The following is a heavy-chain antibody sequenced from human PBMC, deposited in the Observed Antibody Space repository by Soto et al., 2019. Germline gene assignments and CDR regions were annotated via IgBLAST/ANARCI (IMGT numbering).Heavy chain of an antibody. Sequence: GASVKVSCKASGYTFTSYAMHWVRQAPGQRLEWMGWINAGNGNTKYSQKFQGRVTITRDTSASTAYMELSSLRSEDTAVYYCARDLPSVVWQLVPGIPNYWFDPWGQGTLVTVSS. CDR2: INAGNGNT. J-gene: IGHJ5*02. D-gene: IGHD6-13*01. V-gene: IGHV1-3*01. CDR3: ARDLPSVVWQLVPGIPNYWFDP. CDR1: GYTFTSYA.